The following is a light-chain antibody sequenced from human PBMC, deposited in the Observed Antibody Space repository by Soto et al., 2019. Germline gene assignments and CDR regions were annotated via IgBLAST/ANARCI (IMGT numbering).Light chain of an antibody. CDR1: NIGDKS. J-gene: IGLJ2*01. Sequence: SYELTQPPSVSLAPGKTARITCGGNNIGDKSVHWYQQKPGQAPVLVIFYDSARPSGIPERFSGSNSGNTATLTISRVEAGDEADYYCQVWDSSSDHVVFGGGTKLTVL. V-gene: IGLV3-21*04. CDR2: YDS. CDR3: QVWDSSSDHVV.